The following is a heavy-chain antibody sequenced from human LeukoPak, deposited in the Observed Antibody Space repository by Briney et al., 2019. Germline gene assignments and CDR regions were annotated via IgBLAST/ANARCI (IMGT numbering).Heavy chain of an antibody. V-gene: IGHV4-59*01. Sequence: SETLSLTRTVSGDSLSSYYWGWIRQPPGKGLEWIGYIYNSEGGTNSNPSLKSRVTISEDTSKNQVSLKLSSVTAADMAVYYCTRRYRSGWSPTYDYWGQGILVTVSS. CDR2: IYNSEGGT. J-gene: IGHJ4*02. D-gene: IGHD6-19*01. CDR1: GDSLSSYY. CDR3: TRRYRSGWSPTYDY.